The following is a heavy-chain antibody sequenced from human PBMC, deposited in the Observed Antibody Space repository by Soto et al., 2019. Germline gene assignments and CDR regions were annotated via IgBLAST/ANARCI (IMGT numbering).Heavy chain of an antibody. D-gene: IGHD1-1*01. CDR3: ARGGASTRTFDY. CDR1: GYNFAGYW. CDR2: IYPSDSDT. V-gene: IGHV5-51*01. J-gene: IGHJ4*02. Sequence: GESLKISCKGSGYNFAGYWIAWVRQMPGKGLELMGIIYPSDSDTRYRPSFQGQVTISADKSISSAYLQWSSLRASDTAMYYCARGGASTRTFDYWGQGTPVTVSS.